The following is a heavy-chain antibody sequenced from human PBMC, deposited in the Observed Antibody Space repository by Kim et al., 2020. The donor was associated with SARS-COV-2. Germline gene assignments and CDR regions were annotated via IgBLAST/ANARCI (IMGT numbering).Heavy chain of an antibody. CDR3: AREYNWNFYYYYGMDV. J-gene: IGHJ6*02. Sequence: SVKRRITISIDNSKNTLYLQMNSLGAEATAVYYCAREYNWNFYYYYGMDVWGQGTTVTVSS. D-gene: IGHD1-1*01. V-gene: IGHV3-30*07.